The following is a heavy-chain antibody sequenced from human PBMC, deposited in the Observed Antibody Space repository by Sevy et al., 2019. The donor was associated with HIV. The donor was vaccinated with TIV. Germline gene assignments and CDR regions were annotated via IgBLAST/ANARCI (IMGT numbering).Heavy chain of an antibody. V-gene: IGHV3-23*01. CDR3: AKDRSYLRGYCNNGGCYSFDD. D-gene: IGHD2-15*01. CDR1: GFIFGSYG. Sequence: GGSLRLSCSASGFIFGSYGMTWVRQAPGKELEWVSGISGRGSSTYYADSVKGRFTISRDNSKNTLYLQMNSLRVEDTAIYFCAKDRSYLRGYCNNGGCYSFDDWGQGTLVTVSS. CDR2: ISGRGSST. J-gene: IGHJ4*02.